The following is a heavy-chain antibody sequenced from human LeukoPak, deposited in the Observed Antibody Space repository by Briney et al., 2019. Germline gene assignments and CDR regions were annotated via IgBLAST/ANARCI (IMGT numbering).Heavy chain of an antibody. CDR3: WTTNSNPSLKRRLTISRDPSKNQFSLNLGSVTAAGTGGYYCWIDVARSGDLFRWFDP. CDR1: GGSMSSRY. CDR2: VYYSGTT. J-gene: IGHJ5*02. Sequence: SETLSLTCTVSGGSMSSRYWSWIRQPPGKGLEWIGYVYYSGTTNYNPSLKSRVTISVDTYNNQFSLNLRSVTGADTAVYYRWTTNSNPSLKRRLTISRDPSKNQFSLNLGSVTAAGTGGYYCWIDVARSGDLFRWFDPWGQGTLVIVSS. V-gene: IGHV4-59*11. D-gene: IGHD3-10*01.